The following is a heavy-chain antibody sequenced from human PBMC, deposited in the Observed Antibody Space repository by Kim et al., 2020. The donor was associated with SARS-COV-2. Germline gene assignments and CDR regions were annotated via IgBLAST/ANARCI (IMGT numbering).Heavy chain of an antibody. Sequence: SETLSLTCAVSGGSISSSNWWSWVRQPPGKGLEWIGEIYHSGSTNYNPSLKSRVTISVDKSKNQFSLKLSSVTAADTAVYYCARDSATMVRGVMSYWGQGTLVTVSS. CDR1: GGSISSSNW. CDR2: IYHSGST. J-gene: IGHJ4*02. D-gene: IGHD3-10*01. CDR3: ARDSATMVRGVMSY. V-gene: IGHV4-4*02.